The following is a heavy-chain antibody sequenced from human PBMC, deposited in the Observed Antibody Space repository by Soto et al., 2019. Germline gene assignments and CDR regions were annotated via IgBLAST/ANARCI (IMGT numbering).Heavy chain of an antibody. Sequence: QVQLQESGPGLVKPSETLSLTCTVSGGSMSGYYWSWIRQTPRKGLEWIGSIFYSGTTRYSPSLESRVSFSVDTSKNHLSLRLNSVTAADTAVYYCARYHCTSGYCNYLDQWGQGTLVTVSS. J-gene: IGHJ4*02. V-gene: IGHV4-59*01. CDR3: ARYHCTSGYCNYLDQ. CDR1: GGSMSGYY. D-gene: IGHD5-12*01. CDR2: IFYSGTT.